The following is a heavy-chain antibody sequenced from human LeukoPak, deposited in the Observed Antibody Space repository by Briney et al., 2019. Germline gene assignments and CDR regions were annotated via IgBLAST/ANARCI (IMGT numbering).Heavy chain of an antibody. CDR1: GGTISSGGYY. CDR3: ARGLISSTYFDY. D-gene: IGHD3-3*02. V-gene: IGHV4-31*03. Sequence: SQTLSLTCTVSGGTISSGGYYWSWIRQHPGKGLEWIGYIYYSGSTYYNPSLKSRVTISVGTSKNQFSLKLSSVTAADTAVYYCARGLISSTYFDYWGQGTLVTVSS. J-gene: IGHJ4*02. CDR2: IYYSGST.